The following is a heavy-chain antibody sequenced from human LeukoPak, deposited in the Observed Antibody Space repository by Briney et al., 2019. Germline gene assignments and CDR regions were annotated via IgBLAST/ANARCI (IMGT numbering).Heavy chain of an antibody. CDR3: ARRGGGGCSSTSCYTRAFDI. Sequence: SQTLSLTCTVSGGSISSGSYYWSWIRQPAGKGLEWIGRIYTSGSTNYNPSLKSRVTISVDTSKNQFSLKLSSVTAADTAVYYCARRGGGGCSSTSCYTRAFDIWGQGTMVTVSS. CDR1: GGSISSGSYY. J-gene: IGHJ3*02. D-gene: IGHD2-2*02. V-gene: IGHV4-61*02. CDR2: IYTSGST.